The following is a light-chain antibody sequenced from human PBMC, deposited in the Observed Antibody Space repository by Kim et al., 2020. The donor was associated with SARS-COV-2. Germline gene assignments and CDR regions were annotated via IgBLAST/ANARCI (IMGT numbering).Light chain of an antibody. CDR3: QSYDNGLGGYV. V-gene: IGLV1-40*01. CDR2: DND. J-gene: IGLJ1*01. Sequence: QRVIISCTGSSPNTGAGYNVHWYQQLAGTAPKLLVYDNDKRPSGVPDRFSGSKSGTSASLVITGLQPEDEADYYCQSYDNGLGGYVFGTGTKVTVL. CDR1: SPNTGAGYN.